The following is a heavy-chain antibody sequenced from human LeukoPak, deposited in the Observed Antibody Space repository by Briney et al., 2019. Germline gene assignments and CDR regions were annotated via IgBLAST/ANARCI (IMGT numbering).Heavy chain of an antibody. CDR1: GGTFSSYA. V-gene: IGHV1-69*05. D-gene: IGHD3-22*01. Sequence: GASVKVSCKASGGTFSSYAISWVRQAPGQGLEWMGRIIPIFGTANYGQKFQGRVTITTDESTSTAYMELSSLRSEDTAVYYCAAYYYYDSSGYYYFDYWGQGTLVTVSS. J-gene: IGHJ4*02. CDR3: AAYYYYDSSGYYYFDY. CDR2: IIPIFGTA.